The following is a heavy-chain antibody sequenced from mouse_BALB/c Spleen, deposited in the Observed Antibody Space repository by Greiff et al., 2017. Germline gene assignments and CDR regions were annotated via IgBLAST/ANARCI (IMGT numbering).Heavy chain of an antibody. V-gene: IGHV2-6-7*01. CDR2: IWGDGST. D-gene: IGHD3-2*01. CDR3: ARDLDSSGYEIAY. J-gene: IGHJ3*01. Sequence: VQRVESGPGLVAPSQSLSITCTVSGFSLTGYGVNWVRQPPGKGLEWLGMIWGDGSTDYNSALKSRLSISKDNSKSQVFLKMNSLQTDDTARYYCARDLDSSGYEIAYWGQGTLVTVSA. CDR1: GFSLTGYG.